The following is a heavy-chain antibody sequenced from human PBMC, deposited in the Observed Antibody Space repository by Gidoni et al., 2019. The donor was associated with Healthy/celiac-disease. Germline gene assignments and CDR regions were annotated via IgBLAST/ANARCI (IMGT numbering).Heavy chain of an antibody. Sequence: QVQLQESGPGLVKPSQTPSLTCTVPGGSISSGGSYWSWIRQHPGKGLEWIGYIYYSGSTYYNPSLKSRVTISVDTSKNQFSLKLSSVTAADTAVYYCARGYSGYRRGLDYWGQGTLVTVSS. J-gene: IGHJ4*02. CDR3: ARGYSGYRRGLDY. CDR1: GGSISSGGSY. D-gene: IGHD5-12*01. CDR2: IYYSGST. V-gene: IGHV4-31*03.